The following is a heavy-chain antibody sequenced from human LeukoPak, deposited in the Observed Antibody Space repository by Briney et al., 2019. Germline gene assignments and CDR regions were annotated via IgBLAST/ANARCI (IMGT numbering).Heavy chain of an antibody. Sequence: SETLSLTCTVSGGSISSYYWSWIRQPPGKGLEWIGYIYYSGSTNYNPSLKSRVTISVDTSKNQFSLKLSSVTAADTAVYYCARGSPISMVRGVSNWFDPWGQGTLVTVSS. D-gene: IGHD3-10*01. CDR2: IYYSGST. J-gene: IGHJ5*02. CDR3: ARGSPISMVRGVSNWFDP. CDR1: GGSISSYY. V-gene: IGHV4-59*01.